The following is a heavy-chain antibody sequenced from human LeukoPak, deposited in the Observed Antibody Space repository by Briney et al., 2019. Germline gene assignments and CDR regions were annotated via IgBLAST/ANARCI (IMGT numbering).Heavy chain of an antibody. Sequence: GGSLRLSCAASGFTFSNYAMEWVRQAPGKGLEWVSSLSSTSINIYYAGSAKGRFTISRDNAKNSLYLQMNSLRAEDTAVYYCARLSMTSYGKYYFEYWGQGTLVTVSS. V-gene: IGHV3-21*01. J-gene: IGHJ4*02. D-gene: IGHD3-10*01. CDR3: ARLSMTSYGKYYFEY. CDR1: GFTFSNYA. CDR2: LSSTSINI.